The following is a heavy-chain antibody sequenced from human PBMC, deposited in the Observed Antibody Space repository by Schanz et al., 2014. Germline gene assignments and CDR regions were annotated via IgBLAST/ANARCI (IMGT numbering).Heavy chain of an antibody. CDR2: IGNGGVTI. V-gene: IGHV3-11*01. J-gene: IGHJ4*02. D-gene: IGHD3-10*01. CDR3: ARIGGSVFDY. Sequence: QAQLVDSGGGLVKPGGSLRLSCTASGFPFSDYFMAWIRQPPGRGLEWVSYIGNGGVTIYYADSVKGRFTITRDNSKNSLYLQMNSLRAEDTAVYYCARIGGSVFDYWAQGTLVTVSS. CDR1: GFPFSDYF.